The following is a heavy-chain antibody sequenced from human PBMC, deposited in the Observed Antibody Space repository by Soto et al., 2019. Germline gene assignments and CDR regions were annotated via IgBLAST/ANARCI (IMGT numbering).Heavy chain of an antibody. D-gene: IGHD2-8*01. V-gene: IGHV4-59*01. CDR3: ARYNSYAIDY. Sequence: SETLSLTCTVSGTSISGYYLSWIRQPPGKGLEWIANIHYSGTTNYNPSLASRVTLSVDTSKDQFSLKMTSVTAADRAMYFCARYNSYAIDYWGRGTLVNVSS. J-gene: IGHJ4*02. CDR2: IHYSGTT. CDR1: GTSISGYY.